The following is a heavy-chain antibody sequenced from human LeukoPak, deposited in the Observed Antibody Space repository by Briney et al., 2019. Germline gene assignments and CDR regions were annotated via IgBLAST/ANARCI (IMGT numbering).Heavy chain of an antibody. V-gene: IGHV4-34*01. CDR1: GGSFSGYY. Sequence: PSETLSLTCAVYGGSFSGYYWTWIRQPPGKGLEWIGEIHYSGSATYNPSLKSRVTISVDTSKNQFSLKMNSVTAADTAVYYCARGQWFRAYWSRGTPVTVSS. J-gene: IGHJ4*02. CDR3: ARGQWFRAY. CDR2: IHYSGSA. D-gene: IGHD3-10*01.